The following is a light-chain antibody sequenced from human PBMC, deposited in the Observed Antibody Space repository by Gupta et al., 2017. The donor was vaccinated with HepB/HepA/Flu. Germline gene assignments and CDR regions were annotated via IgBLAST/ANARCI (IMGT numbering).Light chain of an antibody. Sequence: ELVLTQSPATLSLSPGERATLSCRASQSVSSYLAWYQQKPGQAPRLLIYDASNRATGIPARFSGSGSGTDFTRTISSLEPEDFAVYYCQQRRNWPRTFGQGTTVEIK. V-gene: IGKV3-11*01. CDR1: QSVSSY. CDR2: DAS. CDR3: QQRRNWPRT. J-gene: IGKJ1*01.